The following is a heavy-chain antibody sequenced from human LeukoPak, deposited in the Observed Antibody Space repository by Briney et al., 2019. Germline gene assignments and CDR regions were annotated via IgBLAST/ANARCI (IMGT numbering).Heavy chain of an antibody. V-gene: IGHV1-69*05. J-gene: IGHJ6*03. CDR2: IIPISGTA. D-gene: IGHD6-19*01. CDR3: VRTQWLVDYYYYYYMDV. Sequence: SVKVSCKASGGTFGNYAISWVRQAPGQGLEWMGAIIPISGTANYAQKFQGRITITTDESTSTAYMELSSLGSEDTAVYYCVRTQWLVDYYYYYYMDVWGKGTTVTVSS. CDR1: GGTFGNYA.